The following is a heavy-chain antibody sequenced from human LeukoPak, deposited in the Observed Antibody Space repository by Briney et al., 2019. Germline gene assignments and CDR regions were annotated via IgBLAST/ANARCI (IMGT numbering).Heavy chain of an antibody. CDR3: VKDRTGTYTLDY. D-gene: IGHD3-10*01. CDR1: GFTFSNYA. J-gene: IGHJ4*02. CDR2: ISDDGSRQ. V-gene: IGHV3-30-3*02. Sequence: GRSLRLSCAANGFTFSNYAIHWGRQAQGKGLEWVAFISDDGSRQHYADSVKGRFTISRDNSKNTLNLQMNSLRAEDTAVYYCVKDRTGTYTLDYWGQGTLVTVSS.